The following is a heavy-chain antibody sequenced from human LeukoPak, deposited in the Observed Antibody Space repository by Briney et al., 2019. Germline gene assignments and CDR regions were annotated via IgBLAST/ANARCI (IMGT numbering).Heavy chain of an antibody. J-gene: IGHJ6*03. CDR3: AKDGYCSSTSCYRGYYYYYMDV. V-gene: IGHV3-30*02. CDR2: IRYDGSNK. Sequence: PGGSLRLSCAASGFTFSSYGMHWVCQAPGKGLEWVAFIRYDGSNKYYADSVKGRFTISRDNSKNTLYLQMNSLRAEDTAVYYCAKDGYCSSTSCYRGYYYYYMDVWGKGTTVTVPS. D-gene: IGHD2-2*02. CDR1: GFTFSSYG.